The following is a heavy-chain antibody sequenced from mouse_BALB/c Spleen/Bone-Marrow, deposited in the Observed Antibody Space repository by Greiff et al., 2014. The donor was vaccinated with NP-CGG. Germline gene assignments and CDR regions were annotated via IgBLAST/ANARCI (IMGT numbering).Heavy chain of an antibody. CDR3: ATTDSSGVFAY. V-gene: IGHV14-3*02. D-gene: IGHD3-2*01. J-gene: IGHJ3*01. CDR1: GFNIKDTY. CDR2: IGPANGNT. Sequence: EVQLQQSGAELVKPGASVKLSCTASGFNIKDTYMHWVKQRPEQGLEWIGRIGPANGNTKYDPKFQGKATITADTSSNTAYLQLSSLTSEDTAVYYCATTDSSGVFAYWGQGTLVTVSA.